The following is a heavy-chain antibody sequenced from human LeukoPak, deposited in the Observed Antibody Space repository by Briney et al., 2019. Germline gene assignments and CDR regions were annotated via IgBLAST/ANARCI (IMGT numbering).Heavy chain of an antibody. J-gene: IGHJ4*02. V-gene: IGHV3-48*04. CDR2: ISSSSRTR. CDR3: VRESIGFDY. Sequence: PGGSLRLPCAASGFNFSTYNVNWVRQAPGKGLDWVSYISSSSRTRYYADSVKGRFTISRDNAKDSLYLQMNSLRAEDTAVYYCVRESIGFDYWGQGTLVTVSS. D-gene: IGHD2-15*01. CDR1: GFNFSTYN.